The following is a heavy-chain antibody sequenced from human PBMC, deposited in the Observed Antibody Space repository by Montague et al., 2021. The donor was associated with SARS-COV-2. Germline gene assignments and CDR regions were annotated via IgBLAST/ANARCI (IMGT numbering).Heavy chain of an antibody. D-gene: IGHD4-17*01. CDR2: INHSGST. J-gene: IGHJ6*02. V-gene: IGHV4-34*01. CDR1: GGSFSGYY. CDR3: ARGRTVTTFYYYYYGMDV. Sequence: ETLSLTCAVYGGSFSGYYWSWIRQPPGKGLEWIGEINHSGSTNYNPPLKSRVTISVDTSKNQFSLKLSSVTAADTAVYYCARGRTVTTFYYYYYGMDVWGQGTTVTVSS.